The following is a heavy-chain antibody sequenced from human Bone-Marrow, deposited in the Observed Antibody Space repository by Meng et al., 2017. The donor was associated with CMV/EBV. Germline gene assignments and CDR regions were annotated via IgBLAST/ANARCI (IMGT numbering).Heavy chain of an antibody. CDR2: IYSGGNT. D-gene: IGHD2-2*01. J-gene: IGHJ5*02. CDR3: ARDHPEADIVVVPAAMAFDP. Sequence: GESLKISCAASGFTVSRNYMSWVRQAPGKRLEWISVIYSGGNTYYADSVKGRFTISRDNSKNTLYLQMNSLRAEDTAVYYCARDHPEADIVVVPAAMAFDPWGQGTLVTVSS. V-gene: IGHV3-66*02. CDR1: GFTVSRNY.